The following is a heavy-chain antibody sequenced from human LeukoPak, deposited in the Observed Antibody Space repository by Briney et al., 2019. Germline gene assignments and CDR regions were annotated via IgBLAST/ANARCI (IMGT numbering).Heavy chain of an antibody. D-gene: IGHD3-10*01. CDR2: INPNSGGT. CDR1: EYTFTDYY. J-gene: IGHJ5*02. Sequence: ASVTVSCKASEYTFTDYYIYWVRQAPGQGLEWMGWINPNSGGTNYARNFQGRVTVTRDTSISTAYMELTSLRSDDTAVYYCARDFSGSGSYYNGRWFDTWGQGTLVTVSS. CDR3: ARDFSGSGSYYNGRWFDT. V-gene: IGHV1-2*02.